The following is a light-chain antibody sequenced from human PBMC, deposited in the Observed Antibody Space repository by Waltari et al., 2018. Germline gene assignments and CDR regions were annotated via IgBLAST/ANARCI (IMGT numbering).Light chain of an antibody. CDR1: QSISSY. V-gene: IGKV1-39*01. CDR2: AAS. J-gene: IGKJ1*01. Sequence: DIQMTQSPSSLSASVGDRVTITCRASQSISSYLNWYQQKPGKAPNLLIYAASSLQSGVPSRFSGSGSGTDFTLTISSLQPEDFVTYYCQQSYSTPPWTFGQGTKVEIK. CDR3: QQSYSTPPWT.